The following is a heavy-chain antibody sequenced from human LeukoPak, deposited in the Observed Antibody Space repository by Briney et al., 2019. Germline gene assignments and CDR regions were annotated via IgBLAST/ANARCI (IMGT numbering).Heavy chain of an antibody. J-gene: IGHJ4*02. CDR2: ISGSGGST. CDR3: AKDAAAVGSTDSVVVVAATSFDY. Sequence: GGSLRLSCTASGFTFSSYAMSWVRQAPGKGLEWVSAISGSGGSTYYADSVKGRFTISRDNSKNTLYLQMNSLRAEDTAVYYCAKDAAAVGSTDSVVVVAATSFDYWGQGTLVTVSS. D-gene: IGHD2-15*01. CDR1: GFTFSSYA. V-gene: IGHV3-23*01.